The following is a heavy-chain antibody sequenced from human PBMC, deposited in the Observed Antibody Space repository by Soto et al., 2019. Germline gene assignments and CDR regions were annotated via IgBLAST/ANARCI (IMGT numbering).Heavy chain of an antibody. V-gene: IGHV3-33*08. CDR2: IWYDGSNK. Sequence: GGSLRLSCAASGFTFSSYGMHWFRQAPGKGLEWVAVIWYDGSNKYYADSVKGRFTISRDNSKNTLYLQMNSLRAEDTAVYYCARDTDYYDSSGYYTRFDYWGQGTLVTVSS. D-gene: IGHD3-22*01. CDR3: ARDTDYYDSSGYYTRFDY. CDR1: GFTFSSYG. J-gene: IGHJ4*02.